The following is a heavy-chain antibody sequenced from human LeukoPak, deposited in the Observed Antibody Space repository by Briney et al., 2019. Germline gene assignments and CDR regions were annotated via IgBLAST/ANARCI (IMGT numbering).Heavy chain of an antibody. CDR3: AREIFVSGSYPDF. V-gene: IGHV3-33*01. CDR1: GFSFNTYA. Sequence: PGRSLTLSCAASGFSFNTYAMHWVRQAPGQGLEWVALIWHDGSHKFYSNSVRGQFTISRDNSKNTVYRQMNKLRPEDTAVYYCAREIFVSGSYPDFWGQGTLVTVSS. J-gene: IGHJ4*02. D-gene: IGHD3-16*02. CDR2: IWHDGSHK.